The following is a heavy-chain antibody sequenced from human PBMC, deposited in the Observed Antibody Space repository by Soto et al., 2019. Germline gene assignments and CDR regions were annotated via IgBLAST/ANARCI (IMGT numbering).Heavy chain of an antibody. CDR2: IYPGDSDT. CDR3: ARLKAFSGYGGWFDP. Sequence: GESLKISCKGSGYSFTSYWIGWVRQMPGKGLEWMGIIYPGDSDTRYSPSFQGQVTISADKSISTAYLQWSSLKASDTAMYYCARLKAFSGYGGWFDPWGQGTLVTVSS. J-gene: IGHJ5*02. D-gene: IGHD5-12*01. CDR1: GYSFTSYW. V-gene: IGHV5-51*01.